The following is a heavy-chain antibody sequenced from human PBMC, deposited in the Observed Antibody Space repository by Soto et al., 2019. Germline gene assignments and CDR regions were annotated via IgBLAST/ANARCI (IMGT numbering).Heavy chain of an antibody. D-gene: IGHD6-13*01. CDR2: ISYDGSNK. J-gene: IGHJ5*02. V-gene: IGHV3-30-3*01. Sequence: PGGSLRLSCAASGFTFSSYAMHWVRQAPGKGLEWVAVISYDGSNKYYADSVKGRFTISRDNSKNTLYLQMNSLRAEDTAVYYCARVLEGIAAAHNWFDPWGRGTLVTVSS. CDR1: GFTFSSYA. CDR3: ARVLEGIAAAHNWFDP.